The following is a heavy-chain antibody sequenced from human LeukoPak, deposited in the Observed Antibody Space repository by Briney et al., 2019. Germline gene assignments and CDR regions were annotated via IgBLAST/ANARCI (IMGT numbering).Heavy chain of an antibody. D-gene: IGHD6-13*01. V-gene: IGHV3-48*03. CDR2: ITGSGTIK. CDR3: AKDRQQLANLDY. CDR1: GFTFSSYE. J-gene: IGHJ4*02. Sequence: GGSLRLSCAASGFTFSSYEMNWVRQAPGKGLEWVSYITGSGTIKYYADSVKGRFTISRDNAKNTMYLQMNSLRAEDTAVYNCAKDRQQLANLDYWGQGTLVTVSS.